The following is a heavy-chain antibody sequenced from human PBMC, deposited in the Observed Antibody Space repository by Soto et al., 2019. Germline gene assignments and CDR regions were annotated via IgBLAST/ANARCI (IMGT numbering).Heavy chain of an antibody. J-gene: IGHJ4*02. CDR1: GFTFDDYA. V-gene: IGHV3-9*01. D-gene: IGHD1-1*01. Sequence: VQLVESGGGLVQPGGSLRLSCAASGFTFDDYAMHWVRQAPGKGLEWVSSIYWNSGTIDYADSVKGRFTVSRDNAKNSLYLQMNSLRPEDTAFYYCAKDTSLTTSDFAHGGQGALVSVSS. CDR3: AKDTSLTTSDFAH. CDR2: IYWNSGTI.